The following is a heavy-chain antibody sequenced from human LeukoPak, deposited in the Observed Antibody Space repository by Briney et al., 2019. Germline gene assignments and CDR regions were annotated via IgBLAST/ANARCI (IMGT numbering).Heavy chain of an antibody. CDR1: GFTFSSYS. CDR2: ISSSSSYI. J-gene: IGHJ4*02. V-gene: IGHV3-21*01. Sequence: GGSLRLSCAASGFTFSSYSMNWVRQAPGKGLEWVSSISSSSSYIYYADSVKGRFTISRDNAKNSLYLQMNSLRAEDTAEYYCARDGRDGYNYWGQGTLVTVSS. CDR3: ARDGRDGYNY. D-gene: IGHD5-24*01.